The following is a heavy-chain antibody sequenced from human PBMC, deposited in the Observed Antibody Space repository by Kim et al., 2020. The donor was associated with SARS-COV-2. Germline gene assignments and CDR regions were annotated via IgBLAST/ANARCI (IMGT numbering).Heavy chain of an antibody. V-gene: IGHV4-59*13. Sequence: SETLSLTCTVSGGSISSYYWSWIRQPPGKGLEWIGYIYYSGSTNYNPSLKSRVTISVDTSKNQFSLKLSSVTAADTAVYYCAREGYEGFVGYWGQGTLVTVSS. CDR1: GGSISSYY. D-gene: IGHD5-12*01. CDR3: AREGYEGFVGY. J-gene: IGHJ4*02. CDR2: IYYSGST.